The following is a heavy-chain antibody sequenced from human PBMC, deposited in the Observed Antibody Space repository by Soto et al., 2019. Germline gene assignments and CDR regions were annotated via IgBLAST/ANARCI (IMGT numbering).Heavy chain of an antibody. Sequence: ASVKGSFKSSGFTINIDGFTWGRKDTGQGLEWLGWISAYNGDTHYAQKFQGRITMTTDTSTSTVYMELRGLRSDDTALYYCARDPSNTSGWHTTFDYWAQGTLVTVSS. CDR3: ARDPSNTSGWHTTFDY. CDR2: ISAYNGDT. D-gene: IGHD6-19*01. V-gene: IGHV1-18*04. J-gene: IGHJ4*02. CDR1: GFTINIDG.